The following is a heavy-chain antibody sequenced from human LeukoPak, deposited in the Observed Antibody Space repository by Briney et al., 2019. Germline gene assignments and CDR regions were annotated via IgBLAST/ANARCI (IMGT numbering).Heavy chain of an antibody. CDR2: ISSSGSTI. J-gene: IGHJ4*02. CDR1: GFTFSSYE. CDR3: ARVGEDCVITSCQRYFDQ. Sequence: PGGSLRLSCAASGFTFSSYEMNWVRQAPGKGLEWVSYISSSGSTIYYADSVKGRFTISRDNAKNAVYLQMKSLRAEDTAIYYCARVGEDCVITSCQRYFDQWGQGTLVTVSS. D-gene: IGHD2-2*01. V-gene: IGHV3-48*03.